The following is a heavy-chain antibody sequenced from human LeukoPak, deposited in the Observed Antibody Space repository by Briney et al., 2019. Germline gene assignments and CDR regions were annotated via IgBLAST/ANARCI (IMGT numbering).Heavy chain of an antibody. V-gene: IGHV3-21*01. J-gene: IGHJ4*02. Sequence: GGSLRLSCAASGFIFSDQNMNLVRRAPGKGLEWVSSISRTSNYIYYADSVKGRFTISRYNANNSLYLQMSSLRAEDTAMGGLGEFPFDLWGQGTLVTVSS. CDR3: GEFPFDL. CDR1: GFIFSDQN. D-gene: IGHD5-12*01. CDR2: ISRTSNYI.